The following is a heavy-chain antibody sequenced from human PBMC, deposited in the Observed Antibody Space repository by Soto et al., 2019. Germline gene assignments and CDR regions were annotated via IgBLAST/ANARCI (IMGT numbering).Heavy chain of an antibody. CDR3: AREIMITFGGVIVIPLNYFDY. V-gene: IGHV3-30-3*01. J-gene: IGHJ4*02. CDR1: GFTFSSYA. CDR2: ISYDGSNK. D-gene: IGHD3-16*02. Sequence: QVQLVESGGGVVQPGRSLRLSCAASGFTFSSYAMHWVRQAPGKGLEWVAVISYDGSNKYYADSVKGRFTISRDNSKNTLYLQMNSLSAEDTAVYYCAREIMITFGGVIVIPLNYFDYWGQGTLVTVSS.